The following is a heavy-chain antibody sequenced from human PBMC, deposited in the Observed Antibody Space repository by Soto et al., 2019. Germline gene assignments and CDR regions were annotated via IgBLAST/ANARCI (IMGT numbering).Heavy chain of an antibody. J-gene: IGHJ5*02. CDR2: MNPNSGNT. V-gene: IGHV1-8*02. CDR3: VRNLNGFDP. CDR1: GYTFTTYD. Sequence: QVQLVQSGAEVRKPGASVKVSCTTSGYTFTTYDINWVRQATGQGFEWLGWMNPNSGNTGYAQKFQGRGTMTRDTSISTAYMELSSLRSEDTAVYYCVRNLNGFDPWGQGTLVTVSS.